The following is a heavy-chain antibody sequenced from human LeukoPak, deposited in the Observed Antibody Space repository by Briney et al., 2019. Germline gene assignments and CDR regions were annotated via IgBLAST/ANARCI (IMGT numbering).Heavy chain of an antibody. CDR3: ATRGNTYGSAYFDY. D-gene: IGHD5-18*01. CDR1: GDSISRYY. V-gene: IGHV4-59*08. J-gene: IGHJ4*02. CDR2: VYYGGGT. Sequence: SETLSLTCSVSGDSISRYYWSWIRQPPGKGLEWIGYVYYGGGTTYNPSLKSRVTISIDTSKNHFSLKLSSVTAADTAVYYCATRGNTYGSAYFDYWGQGILVTVSS.